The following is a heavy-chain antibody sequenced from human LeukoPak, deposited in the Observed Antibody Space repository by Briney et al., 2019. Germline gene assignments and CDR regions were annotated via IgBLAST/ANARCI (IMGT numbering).Heavy chain of an antibody. CDR1: GFTLRSYE. V-gene: IGHV3-48*03. CDR3: ASYPIGGSGSYYYYYYGMDV. CDR2: ISSSGSTI. Sequence: SGGSLRLSCAASGFTLRSYEMSWVRQAPGKGLEWVSYISSSGSTIYYADSVKGRFTISRDNAKNSLYLQMNSLRAEDTAVYYCASYPIGGSGSYYYYYYGMDVWGKGTTVTVSS. J-gene: IGHJ6*04. D-gene: IGHD3-10*01.